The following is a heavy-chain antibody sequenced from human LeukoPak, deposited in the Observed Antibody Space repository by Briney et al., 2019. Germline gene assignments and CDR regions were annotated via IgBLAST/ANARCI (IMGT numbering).Heavy chain of an antibody. V-gene: IGHV3-48*01. CDR1: GFTFSSYS. CDR3: AKHKLTSPYSSSWYDY. CDR2: ISSSSSTI. D-gene: IGHD6-13*01. Sequence: GGSLRLSCAASGFTFSSYSMNWVRQAPGKGLEWVSYISSSSSTIYYADSVKGRFTISRDNSKNTLYLQMNSLRAEDTAVYYCAKHKLTSPYSSSWYDYWGQGTLVTVSS. J-gene: IGHJ4*02.